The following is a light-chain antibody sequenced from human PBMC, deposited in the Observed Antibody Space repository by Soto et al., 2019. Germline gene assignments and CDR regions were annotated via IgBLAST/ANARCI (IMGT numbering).Light chain of an antibody. Sequence: QSALTQPASVSGSPGQSITISCTGASSDVGGYNYVSWYQQHPGKAPKVMISEVSTRPSGVSNHFSGSKSGNTASLTISGLQAEDEADYYCSSYTSSSTSIVFGTGTKLTVL. V-gene: IGLV2-14*01. CDR3: SSYTSSSTSIV. CDR1: SSDVGGYNY. CDR2: EVS. J-gene: IGLJ1*01.